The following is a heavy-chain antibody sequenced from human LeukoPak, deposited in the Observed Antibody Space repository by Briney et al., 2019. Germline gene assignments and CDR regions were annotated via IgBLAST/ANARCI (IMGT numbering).Heavy chain of an antibody. Sequence: SGPTLLKPTQTLTLTCTFSGFSLRTSGVGVGWIRQPPGKALEWLSLIYWNDDKRYSPSLKSRLTITKDTSKNQVVLTMTNMDPVDTATYYCAHTPPEYFQHWGQGTLVTVSS. CDR3: AHTPPEYFQH. CDR1: GFSLRTSGVG. V-gene: IGHV2-5*01. CDR2: IYWNDDK. J-gene: IGHJ1*01.